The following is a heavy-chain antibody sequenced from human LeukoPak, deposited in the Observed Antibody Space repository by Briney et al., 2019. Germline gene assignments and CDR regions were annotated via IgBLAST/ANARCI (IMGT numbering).Heavy chain of an antibody. J-gene: IGHJ4*02. CDR1: GFSFTGYA. Sequence: GGSLRLSCAASGFSFTGYAMSWVRQAPGKGLEWVSVVSGSGATAFYADSVKGRFTTSRDNSLDRLFLRMNSLKADDTAVYFCAKGRRGYNSGYLDFWGQGALVTVSS. CDR2: VSGSGATA. D-gene: IGHD6-19*01. V-gene: IGHV3-23*01. CDR3: AKGRRGYNSGYLDF.